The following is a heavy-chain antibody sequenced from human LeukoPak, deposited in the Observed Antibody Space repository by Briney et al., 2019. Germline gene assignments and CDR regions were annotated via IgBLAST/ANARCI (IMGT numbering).Heavy chain of an antibody. D-gene: IGHD3-10*01. Sequence: ASVKVSCKASGYTFTGYYMHWVRQAPGQGLEWMGWINPNSGGTNYAQKFQGRVTMTRDTSISTAYMELSRLRSDGTAVYYCARGITMVRGVLFDYWGQGTLVTVSS. CDR2: INPNSGGT. CDR1: GYTFTGYY. CDR3: ARGITMVRGVLFDY. J-gene: IGHJ4*02. V-gene: IGHV1-2*02.